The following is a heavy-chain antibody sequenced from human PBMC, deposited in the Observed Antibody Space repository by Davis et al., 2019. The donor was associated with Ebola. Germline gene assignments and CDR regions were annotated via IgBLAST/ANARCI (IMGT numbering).Heavy chain of an antibody. CDR3: AREITMVRGGGWFDP. CDR2: ISAYNGNT. Sequence: AASVKVSCKASGGTFSSYGISWVRQAPGQGLEWMGWISAYNGNTNYAQKLQGRVTMTTDTSTSTAYMGLRSLRSDDTAVYYCAREITMVRGGGWFDPWGQGTLVTVSS. D-gene: IGHD3-10*01. V-gene: IGHV1-18*01. CDR1: GGTFSSYG. J-gene: IGHJ5*02.